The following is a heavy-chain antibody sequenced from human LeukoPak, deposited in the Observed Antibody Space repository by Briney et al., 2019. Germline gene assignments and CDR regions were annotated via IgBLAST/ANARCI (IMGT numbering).Heavy chain of an antibody. CDR3: TRCAYGEDYFDY. D-gene: IGHD4-17*01. V-gene: IGHV3-48*02. CDR2: ISSSTSTI. CDR1: GFTLSTYA. Sequence: GGSLRLSCAASGFTLSTYAMNWVRQAPGRGLEWVSYISSSTSTIYYADSVKGRFTISRDNAKNSLYLQMNSLRDEDTAVYYCTRCAYGEDYFDYWGQGTLVTVSS. J-gene: IGHJ4*02.